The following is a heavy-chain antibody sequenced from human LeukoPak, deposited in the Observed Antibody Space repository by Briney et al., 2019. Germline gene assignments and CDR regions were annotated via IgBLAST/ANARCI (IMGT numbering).Heavy chain of an antibody. CDR1: GITFSSYA. D-gene: IGHD2-2*01. Sequence: PGGSLRLSCAASGITFSSYAMSWVRQAPGKGLEWVSGISGSGGSTYYADSVKGRFTIFRDNSKNTLYLQMNSLRAEDTAVYYCAKWGIVVVPAASVWGQGTTVTVSS. CDR2: ISGSGGST. V-gene: IGHV3-23*01. J-gene: IGHJ6*02. CDR3: AKWGIVVVPAASV.